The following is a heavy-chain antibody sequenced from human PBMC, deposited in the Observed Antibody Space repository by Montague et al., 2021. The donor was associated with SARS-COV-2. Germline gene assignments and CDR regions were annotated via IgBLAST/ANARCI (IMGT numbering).Heavy chain of an antibody. CDR3: ARDLHDTSGSTEVPPFRFEP. V-gene: IGHV4-31*03. D-gene: IGHD3-22*01. CDR1: VDSSNSGDHC. Sequence: TLSLTCTVAVDSSNSGDHCWSGVRQPPGKGLEWIGCIYSSGSTYYNPSLKSRVTISADTSKNQFSLKLSSVTAADTAVYYCARDLHDTSGSTEVPPFRFEPWGQGALVTVSS. CDR2: IYSSGST. J-gene: IGHJ5*02.